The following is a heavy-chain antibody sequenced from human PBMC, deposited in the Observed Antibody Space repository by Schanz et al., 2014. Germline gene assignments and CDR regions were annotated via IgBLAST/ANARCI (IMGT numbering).Heavy chain of an antibody. CDR3: AKIERNED. CDR1: GFTFSGNA. Sequence: QVHLMESGGGVVQPGRSLRLSCAASGFTFSGNAMHWVRQAPGKGLEWVAVVSDDGNKKYYADSVKGRFTISRDNSKNTLYLQMNSLRAEDTAVYFCAKIERNEDWGQGTLVTVSS. J-gene: IGHJ4*02. D-gene: IGHD1-1*01. CDR2: VSDDGNKK. V-gene: IGHV3-30*18.